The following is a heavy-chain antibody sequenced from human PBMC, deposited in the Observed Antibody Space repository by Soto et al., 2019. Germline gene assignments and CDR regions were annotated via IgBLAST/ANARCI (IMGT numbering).Heavy chain of an antibody. CDR2: IFWDDDK. J-gene: IGHJ5*02. V-gene: IGHV2-5*02. CDR3: AXNEGXXXXXXPHGTTRFTS. Sequence: QITLKESGPTLVKPTQTLTLTCTFSGFSLTTGGVSVGWIRQPPGKALEWLAVIFWDDDKRYSPSLRSRLTITRDXSRNXVVXTITXMXXGDTATYFCAXNEGXXXXXXPHGTTRFTSWGPGALVTVSS. CDR1: GFSLTTGGVS. D-gene: IGHD1-1*01.